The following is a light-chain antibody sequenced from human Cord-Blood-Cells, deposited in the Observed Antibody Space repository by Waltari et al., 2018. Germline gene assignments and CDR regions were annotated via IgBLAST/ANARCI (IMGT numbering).Light chain of an antibody. CDR2: AAS. CDR1: QSISSY. CDR3: QQSSSTTWT. Sequence: DIQMTQSPSSLSASVGDSVTITCRASQSISSYLNWYQQKPGKAPKLLIYAASSLQSGVPSRFSGSGSGTDFTLTISSLQPEDFATYYCQQSSSTTWTFGQGSKVE. V-gene: IGKV1-39*01. J-gene: IGKJ1*01.